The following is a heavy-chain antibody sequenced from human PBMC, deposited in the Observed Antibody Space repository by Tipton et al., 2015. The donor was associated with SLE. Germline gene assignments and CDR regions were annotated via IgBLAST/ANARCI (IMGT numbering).Heavy chain of an antibody. V-gene: IGHV4-4*07. Sequence: TLSLTCTVSGDSISNYFWTWIRQPPGKGLEWIGYIYTSGSTNYNPSLKSRVTMSVDTSKNQFSLKLSSVTAADTAVYYCARGIGITGTTEYWGQGTLVTVSS. CDR3: ARGIGITGTTEY. D-gene: IGHD1-7*01. CDR1: GDSISNYF. J-gene: IGHJ4*02. CDR2: IYTSGST.